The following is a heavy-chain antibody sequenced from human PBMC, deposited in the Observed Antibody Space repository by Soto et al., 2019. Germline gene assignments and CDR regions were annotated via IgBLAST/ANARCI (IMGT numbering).Heavy chain of an antibody. CDR1: GGSISSGGYY. CDR3: ARALPGTSIPVAGTGRYYFDY. V-gene: IGHV4-31*03. J-gene: IGHJ4*02. Sequence: SETLSLTCTVSGGSISSGGYYWSWIRQHPGKGLGWIGYIYYSGSTYYNPSLKSRVTISVDTSKNQFSLKLNSVTAADTAVYYCARALPGTSIPVAGTGRYYFDYWGQGTLVTVSS. CDR2: IYYSGST. D-gene: IGHD6-19*01.